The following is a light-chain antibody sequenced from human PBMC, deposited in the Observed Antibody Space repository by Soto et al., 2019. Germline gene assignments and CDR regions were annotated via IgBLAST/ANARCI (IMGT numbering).Light chain of an antibody. CDR2: AAS. V-gene: IGKV1-39*01. CDR3: QQSDNAPVT. CDR1: QTTIKY. Sequence: DIQMTQSPSSLSASVGDRVTITCRTRQTTIKYLNWYQQKPGKAPKLLIFAASSLYNEVPSRFSGSGSGTDFTLTISNLQPEDFATYYCQQSDNAPVTFGGGTKVEIK. J-gene: IGKJ4*01.